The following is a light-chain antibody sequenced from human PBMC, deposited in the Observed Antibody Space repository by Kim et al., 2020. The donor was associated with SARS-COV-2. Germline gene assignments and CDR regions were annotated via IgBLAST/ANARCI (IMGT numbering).Light chain of an antibody. CDR2: GAS. CDR1: QGISID. CDR3: QNYNGAPWT. V-gene: IGKV1-27*01. J-gene: IGKJ1*01. Sequence: AAVGDRVTITCRASQGISIDLAWYQQKPGKVPNLLIFGASTLQSGVPSRFSGSGSGADFTLTISSLQPEDVAIYYCQNYNGAPWTFGQGTKVEIK.